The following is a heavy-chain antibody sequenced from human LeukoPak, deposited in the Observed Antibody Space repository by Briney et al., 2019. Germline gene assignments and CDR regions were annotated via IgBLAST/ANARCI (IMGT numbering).Heavy chain of an antibody. D-gene: IGHD3-22*01. J-gene: IGHJ4*02. CDR3: ARQTGYYDSSGYHKPSNFDY. Sequence: PSETLSLTCTVSGGSISSYYWSWIRQPPGKGLEWIGYIYYSGSTNYNPSLKSRVTISVDTSKNQFSLKLSPVTAADTAVYYCARQTGYYDSSGYHKPSNFDYWGQGTLVTVSS. CDR2: IYYSGST. V-gene: IGHV4-59*08. CDR1: GGSISSYY.